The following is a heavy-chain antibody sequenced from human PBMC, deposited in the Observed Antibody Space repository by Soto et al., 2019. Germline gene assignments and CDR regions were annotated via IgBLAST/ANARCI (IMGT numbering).Heavy chain of an antibody. V-gene: IGHV1-69*12. Sequence: QVQLVQSGAEVKKPGSSVKVSCTASGGSLSNFGISWVRQAPGQGLEWMGAIIPVFGTPNYEQKFQDRVTINADESTTTVYMEVRSLTSEDTAVYYCARGDATKIVVTTYYAMDVWGQGTTVTVS. CDR2: IIPVFGTP. J-gene: IGHJ6*02. D-gene: IGHD3-22*01. CDR1: GGSLSNFG. CDR3: ARGDATKIVVTTYYAMDV.